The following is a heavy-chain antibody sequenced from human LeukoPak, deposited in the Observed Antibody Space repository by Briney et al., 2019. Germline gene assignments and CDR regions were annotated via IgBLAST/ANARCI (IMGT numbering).Heavy chain of an antibody. CDR1: GFTVSSNY. CDR2: IYSGGST. J-gene: IGHJ6*02. D-gene: IGHD1-14*01. V-gene: IGHV3-53*01. CDR3: ASGTLSYYGMDV. Sequence: GGSLRLSCAASGFTVSSNYMSWVRQAPGKGLEWVSVIYSGGSTYYADSVKGRFTISRDNSKNTLYLQMNSLRAEDTAVYYCASGTLSYYGMDVWGQGTTVTVSS.